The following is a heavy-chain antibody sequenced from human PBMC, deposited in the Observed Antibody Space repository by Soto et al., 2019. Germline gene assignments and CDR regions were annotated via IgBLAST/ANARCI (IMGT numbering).Heavy chain of an antibody. CDR3: ARVKTGRSGWYDAFDI. V-gene: IGHV3-30-3*01. D-gene: IGHD6-19*01. CDR2: VSYHGSEK. CDR1: GFTFSSYA. Sequence: GGSLRLSCAASGFTFSSYAMHRVRQAPGKGLEWVAVVSYHGSEKYYADSVKGRFTISKDNSENTLYLQMNSLRTEDTAVYYCARVKTGRSGWYDAFDIWGQGTMVTVSS. J-gene: IGHJ3*02.